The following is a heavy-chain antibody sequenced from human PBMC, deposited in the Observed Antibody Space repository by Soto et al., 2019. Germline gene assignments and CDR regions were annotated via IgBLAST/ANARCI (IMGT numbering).Heavy chain of an antibody. CDR1: ADSVSTYW. J-gene: IGHJ3*02. CDR2: IYPGDSDT. V-gene: IGHV5-51*01. CDR3: AKEKYYYDSSGYPDDAFDI. D-gene: IGHD3-22*01. Sequence: PGESLKISFTVYADSVSTYWIGLVRQMPGKVLEWMGVIYPGDSDTRYSPSFEGHVSISADKSTSTAYLHMNSLRAEDTAVYYCAKEKYYYDSSGYPDDAFDIWRQGTMVTVSS.